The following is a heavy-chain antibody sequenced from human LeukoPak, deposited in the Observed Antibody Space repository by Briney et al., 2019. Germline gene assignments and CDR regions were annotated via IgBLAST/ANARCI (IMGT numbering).Heavy chain of an antibody. CDR2: IYHSGST. CDR1: GGSISSGGYS. CDR3: ARDDLVYSVHHGMDV. J-gene: IGHJ6*02. D-gene: IGHD2-15*01. V-gene: IGHV4-30-2*01. Sequence: SETLSLTCAVSGGSISSGGYSWSWVRQPPGKGLEWIGYIYHSGSTYYNPSLKSRVTMSVDTSKNQISLRLSSVTAADTAVYFCARDDLVYSVHHGMDVWGRGITVTVSS.